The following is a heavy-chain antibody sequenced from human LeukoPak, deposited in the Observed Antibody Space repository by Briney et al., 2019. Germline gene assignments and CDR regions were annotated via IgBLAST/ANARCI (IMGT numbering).Heavy chain of an antibody. CDR1: GYTFTGYY. CDR3: ARELGIAVAGTPWAVDY. V-gene: IGHV1-46*01. CDR2: INPSGGST. J-gene: IGHJ4*02. Sequence: ASVKVSCKASGYTFTGYYMHWVRQAPGQGLEWLGWINPSGGSTSYAQKFQGRVTMTRDTSTSTVYMELSSLRSEDTAVYYCARELGIAVAGTPWAVDYWGQGTLVTVSS. D-gene: IGHD6-19*01.